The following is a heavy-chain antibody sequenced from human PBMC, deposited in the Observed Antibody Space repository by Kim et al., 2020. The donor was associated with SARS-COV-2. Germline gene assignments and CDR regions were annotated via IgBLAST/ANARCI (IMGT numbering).Heavy chain of an antibody. Sequence: NYAKKFQERVTITRDMSTSTAYMELSSLRSEDTAVYYCAAMITFGGVSVYWGQGTLVTVSS. J-gene: IGHJ4*02. CDR3: AAMITFGGVSVY. V-gene: IGHV1-58*01. D-gene: IGHD3-16*01.